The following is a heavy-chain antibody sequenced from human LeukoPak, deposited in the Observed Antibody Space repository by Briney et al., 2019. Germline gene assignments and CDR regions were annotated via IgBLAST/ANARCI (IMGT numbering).Heavy chain of an antibody. CDR3: AKTDSSHDY. CDR2: IRYDGSNK. Sequence: PGRSLRLSCAASGFTFDDYAMHWVRQAPGKGLEWVAFIRYDGSNKYYADSVKGRFTISRDNSKNTLYLQMNSLRAEDTAVYYCAKTDSSHDYWGQGTLVTVSS. CDR1: GFTFDDYA. D-gene: IGHD6-13*01. J-gene: IGHJ4*02. V-gene: IGHV3-30*02.